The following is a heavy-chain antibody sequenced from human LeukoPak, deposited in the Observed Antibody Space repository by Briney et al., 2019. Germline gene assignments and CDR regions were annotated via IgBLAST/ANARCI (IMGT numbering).Heavy chain of an antibody. CDR1: GFTFSGYA. Sequence: PGGSLRLSCAASGFTFSGYAMSWVRQAPGKGLEWVSAISGSGGSTYYADSVKGRFTISRDNSKNTLYLQMNSLRAEDTAVYYCANFFLGYCSSTSCRDAFDIWGQGTMVTVSS. CDR3: ANFFLGYCSSTSCRDAFDI. CDR2: ISGSGGST. V-gene: IGHV3-23*01. J-gene: IGHJ3*02. D-gene: IGHD2-2*01.